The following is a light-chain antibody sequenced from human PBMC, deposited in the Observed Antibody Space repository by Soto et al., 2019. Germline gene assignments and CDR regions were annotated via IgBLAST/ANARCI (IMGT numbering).Light chain of an antibody. CDR1: QDIKNY. Sequence: DIQMTQSPSSLSASVGDRVTITCQASQDIKNYLNWYQQKPGKAPNLLIYDASNLKTGVPSRFSGSGSGTHLTFTISSRQPEDIATYYCQHYDHLPPLSFGGGTKVEIK. CDR3: QHYDHLPPLS. V-gene: IGKV1-33*01. J-gene: IGKJ4*01. CDR2: DAS.